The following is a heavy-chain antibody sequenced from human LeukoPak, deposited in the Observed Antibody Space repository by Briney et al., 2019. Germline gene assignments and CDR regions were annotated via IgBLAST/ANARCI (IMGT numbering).Heavy chain of an antibody. CDR1: GGSISSSNW. J-gene: IGHJ4*02. V-gene: IGHV4-4*02. CDR2: IYHSGST. CDR3: ARDGAAAGWYDY. D-gene: IGHD6-13*01. Sequence: SETLSLTCAVSGGSISSSNWWSWVRQPPGKGLEWIGEIYHSGSTNYNPSLKSRVTISVDTSKNLFSLKLNSVTAADTAVYYCARDGAAAGWYDYWGQGTLVTVSS.